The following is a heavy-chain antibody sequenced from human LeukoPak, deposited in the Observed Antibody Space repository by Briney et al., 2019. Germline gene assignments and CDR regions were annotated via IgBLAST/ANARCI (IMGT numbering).Heavy chain of an antibody. CDR3: ARDAVGGGIDY. Sequence: GGSLRLSCAASGFTFGSYEMNWVRQAPGKGLEWISYISSPGNTIYYADSVKGRFTISRDNAKHSLYLQMNSLRAEDTAVYYCARDAVGGGIDYWGQGTLVTVSS. J-gene: IGHJ4*02. V-gene: IGHV3-48*03. CDR2: ISSPGNTI. CDR1: GFTFGSYE. D-gene: IGHD1-26*01.